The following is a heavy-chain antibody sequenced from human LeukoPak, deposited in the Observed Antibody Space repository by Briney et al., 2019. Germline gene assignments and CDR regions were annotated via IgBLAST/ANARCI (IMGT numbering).Heavy chain of an antibody. V-gene: IGHV4-34*01. CDR1: GGSFSGYY. J-gene: IGHJ3*02. CDR2: IYYSGST. Sequence: PSETLSLTCAVYGGSFSGYYWSWIRQPPGKGLEWIGSIYYSGSTYYNPSLKSRVTISVDTSKNQFSLKLSSVTAADTAVYYCARRMTGGNSIGAFDIWGQGTMVTVSS. D-gene: IGHD2-21*02. CDR3: ARRMTGGNSIGAFDI.